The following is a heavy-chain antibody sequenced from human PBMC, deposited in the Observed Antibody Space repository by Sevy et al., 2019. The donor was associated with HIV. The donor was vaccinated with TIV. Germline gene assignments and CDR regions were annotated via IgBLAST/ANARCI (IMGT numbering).Heavy chain of an antibody. D-gene: IGHD3-22*01. V-gene: IGHV3-74*01. CDR1: GFTFSSYW. CDR3: ARGDYYDSSGYCLYYYYYGMDV. J-gene: IGHJ6*02. CDR2: INSDGSST. Sequence: GGSLRLSCAASGFTFSSYWMHWVRQAPGKGLVWVSRINSDGSSTRYADSVKGRFTISRDNAKNTLYLQMNSLRAEDTAVYYCARGDYYDSSGYCLYYYYYGMDVWGQGTTVTVSS.